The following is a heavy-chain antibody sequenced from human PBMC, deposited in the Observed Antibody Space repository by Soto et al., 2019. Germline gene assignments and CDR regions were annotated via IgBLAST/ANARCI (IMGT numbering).Heavy chain of an antibody. D-gene: IGHD3-3*01. V-gene: IGHV1-8*01. CDR2: MNPNSGNT. Sequence: GAALNLSCKTSGCTITSYDINCVRRPPGEGLEWMGWMNPNSGNTGYAQKFQGRVTMTRNTSISTAYMELSSLRSEDTAVYYCAAGITIFGVVIGGFEPWGQGTLVTVSS. J-gene: IGHJ5*02. CDR3: AAGITIFGVVIGGFEP. CDR1: GCTITSYD.